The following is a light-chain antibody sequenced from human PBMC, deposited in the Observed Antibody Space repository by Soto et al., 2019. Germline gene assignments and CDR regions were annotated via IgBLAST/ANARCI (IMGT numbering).Light chain of an antibody. V-gene: IGKV4-1*01. CDR3: QRYYSTPRT. Sequence: DIVMTQSPDSLAVSLGERATINCKSSQSVLHSSDNKNYLAWYQQRPGQPPKLLIYWASTRESGVPDRFSGSGSGTDFTLTISSLQAEDVAVYYCQRYYSTPRTFGQGTKVEIK. J-gene: IGKJ1*01. CDR1: QSVLHSSDNKNY. CDR2: WAS.